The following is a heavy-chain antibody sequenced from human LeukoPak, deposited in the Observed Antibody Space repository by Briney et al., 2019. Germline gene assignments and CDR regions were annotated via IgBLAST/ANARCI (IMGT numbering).Heavy chain of an antibody. D-gene: IGHD4-17*01. Sequence: KPGGSLRLSCAASGFTSSSYSMNWVRQAPGKGLEWVSSISSTSSYKFYGDSMKGRCTISRDNAKNSLYLQMNNLRAEDTAVYYCVRGDHGDSSLDNWGQGTLVTVSS. V-gene: IGHV3-21*01. CDR2: ISSTSSYK. CDR1: GFTSSSYS. CDR3: VRGDHGDSSLDN. J-gene: IGHJ4*02.